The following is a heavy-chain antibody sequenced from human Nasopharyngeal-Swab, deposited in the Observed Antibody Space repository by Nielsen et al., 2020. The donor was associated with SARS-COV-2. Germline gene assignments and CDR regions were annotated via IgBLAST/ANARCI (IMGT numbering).Heavy chain of an antibody. V-gene: IGHV1-46*01. Sequence: ASVKVSCKASGYTFTNYYMHWVRQAPGQGLQWMGIINPSGGSTSYAQKFQGRVTMTRDTSTSTVYMELSSLRSEDTAVYYCARDPLGNSSSWYASYAFDIWGQGTMVTVSS. J-gene: IGHJ3*02. D-gene: IGHD6-13*01. CDR2: INPSGGST. CDR3: ARDPLGNSSSWYASYAFDI. CDR1: GYTFTNYY.